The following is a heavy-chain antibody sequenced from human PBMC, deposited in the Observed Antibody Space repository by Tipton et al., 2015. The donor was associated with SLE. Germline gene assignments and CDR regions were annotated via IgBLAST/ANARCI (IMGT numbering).Heavy chain of an antibody. CDR3: ARENNDRNAFDI. CDR2: IWYDGSNE. V-gene: IGHV3-33*01. D-gene: IGHD1/OR15-1a*01. Sequence: SLRLSCAASGFTFSSYGMHWVRQAPGKGLEWVAVIWYDGSNEYYADSVKGRFTISRDNSNNTLFLQMHSLRAEDTAVYYCARENNDRNAFDIWGQGTMVSVSS. J-gene: IGHJ3*02. CDR1: GFTFSSYG.